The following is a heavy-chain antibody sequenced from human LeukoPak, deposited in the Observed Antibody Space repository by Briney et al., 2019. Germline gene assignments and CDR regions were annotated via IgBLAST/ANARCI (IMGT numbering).Heavy chain of an antibody. CDR2: ISTSGGTI. CDR1: GFTFTTYN. V-gene: IGHV3-48*04. CDR3: VRGGDY. J-gene: IGHJ4*02. Sequence: GGSLRLSCAASGFTFTTYNMNWVRQAPGKGLEWVSLISTSGGTISYADSVRGLFTMSRDNARNSVYLQMNSLRAEDTAVYYCVRGGDYWGQGTLVTVSS.